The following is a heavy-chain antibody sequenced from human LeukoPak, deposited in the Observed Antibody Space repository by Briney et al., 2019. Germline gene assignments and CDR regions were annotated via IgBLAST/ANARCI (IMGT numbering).Heavy chain of an antibody. Sequence: PGGSVRLSCAASGFTFSSYSMNWVRQAPGKGLEWVSSISSSSSCIYYADSVKGRFTISRDNAKNSLYLQMNSLRAEDTAVYYCARPEYGDSDWYFDLWGRGTLVTVSS. D-gene: IGHD4-17*01. CDR1: GFTFSSYS. CDR2: ISSSSSCI. J-gene: IGHJ2*01. CDR3: ARPEYGDSDWYFDL. V-gene: IGHV3-21*01.